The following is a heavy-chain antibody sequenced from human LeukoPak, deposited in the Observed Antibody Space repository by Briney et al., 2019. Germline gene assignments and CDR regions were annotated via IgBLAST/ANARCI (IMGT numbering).Heavy chain of an antibody. V-gene: IGHV1-2*02. CDR1: GYTFTSYG. CDR3: ARVRIYSSSSPLSN. J-gene: IGHJ4*02. CDR2: INPNSGGT. Sequence: ASVKVSCKASGYTFTSYGISWVRQAPGQGLEWMGWINPNSGGTNCRVTMTRDTSISTAYMELSRLRSDDTAVYYCARVRIYSSSSPLSNWGQGTLVTVSS. D-gene: IGHD6-6*01.